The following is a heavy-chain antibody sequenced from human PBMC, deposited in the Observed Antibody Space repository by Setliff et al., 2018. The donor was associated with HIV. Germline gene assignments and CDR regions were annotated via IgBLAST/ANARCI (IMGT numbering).Heavy chain of an antibody. J-gene: IGHJ4*02. Sequence: GESLKISCEASGFTFANAWMNWVRQPPGKGLKWVGRNKTKGDGGITQYATPVIGRFTISSDHSQNTLYLQMRGLKAEDTAIYYCTTSYYDLWNGYYSHQDHWGQGTMVTVSS. CDR3: TTSYYDLWNGYYSHQDH. CDR2: NKTKGDGGIT. D-gene: IGHD3-3*01. V-gene: IGHV3-15*01. CDR1: GFTFANAW.